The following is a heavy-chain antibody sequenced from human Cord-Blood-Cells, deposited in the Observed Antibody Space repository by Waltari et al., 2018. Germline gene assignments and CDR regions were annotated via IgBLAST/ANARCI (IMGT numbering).Heavy chain of an antibody. CDR1: GYTFTSYA. D-gene: IGHD2-2*01. Sequence: QVQLVQSGAEVKKPGASVKVSCKASGYTFTSYAMHWVRQAPGQRLEWMGWSNAGNGNTKYSQKFQGRVTITRDTSASTAYMELSSLRAEDTAVYYCARGGNIVVVPAAPFDYWGQGTLVTVSS. V-gene: IGHV1-3*01. J-gene: IGHJ4*02. CDR2: SNAGNGNT. CDR3: ARGGNIVVVPAAPFDY.